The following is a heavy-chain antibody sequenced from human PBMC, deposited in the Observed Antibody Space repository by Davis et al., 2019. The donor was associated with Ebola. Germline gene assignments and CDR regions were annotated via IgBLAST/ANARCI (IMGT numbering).Heavy chain of an antibody. Sequence: AASVKVSCKASGYTFTSYYIHWVRQARGQGLEWMGRISPDNGGTNYAQKFQGRVTMTRDTSSSTAYMELSRLRSDDTAVYYCARDGGWTDYYYGMDVWGKGTTVTVSS. D-gene: IGHD6-19*01. J-gene: IGHJ6*04. V-gene: IGHV1-2*06. CDR2: ISPDNGGT. CDR1: GYTFTSYY. CDR3: ARDGGWTDYYYGMDV.